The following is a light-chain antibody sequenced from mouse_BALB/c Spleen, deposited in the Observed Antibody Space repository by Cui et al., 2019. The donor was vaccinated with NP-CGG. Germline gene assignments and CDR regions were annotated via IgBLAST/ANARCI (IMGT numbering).Light chain of an antibody. CDR3: ALWYSNHWV. CDR1: TGAVTTSNY. J-gene: IGLJ1*01. CDR2: GTN. Sequence: QAVVTQESVLTTSPGETVTPTCRSSTGAVTTSNYANWVQEKPDHLFNGLIGGTNNRAPGVPARFSGSLIGDKAALTITGAQTEDEAIYFCALWYSNHWVFGGGTKLTVL. V-gene: IGLV1*01.